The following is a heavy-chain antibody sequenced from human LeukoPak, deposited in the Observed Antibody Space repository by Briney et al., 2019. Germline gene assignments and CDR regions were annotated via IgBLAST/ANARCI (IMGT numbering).Heavy chain of an antibody. V-gene: IGHV1-24*01. CDR3: ATVKMRVSSWRRRGYYFDY. J-gene: IGHJ4*02. CDR2: FDPEDGET. Sequence: ASVKVSCKVSGYTLTELSMHWVRQAPGKGLEWMGGFDPEDGETIYAQKFQGRVTMTEDTSTDTAYMELSSLRSEDTAVYYCATVKMRVSSWRRRGYYFDYWGQGTLVTVSS. CDR1: GYTLTELS. D-gene: IGHD6-13*01.